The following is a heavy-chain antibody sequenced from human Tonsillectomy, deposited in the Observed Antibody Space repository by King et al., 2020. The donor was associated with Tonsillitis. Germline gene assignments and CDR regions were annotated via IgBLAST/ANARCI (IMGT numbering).Heavy chain of an antibody. J-gene: IGHJ5*02. CDR2: LNPNSGGT. V-gene: IGHV1-2*02. CDR3: ATSHDYSNSWFDP. D-gene: IGHD4-11*01. Sequence: VQLVQSGAEVKKPGASVKVSCKASGYIFTGYYMHWVRQAPGQGLEWMGWLNPNSGGTNYAQKFQGRVTMTRHTSISTAYLELNRLTSDDTAVYYCATSHDYSNSWFDPWGQGTLVTVSS. CDR1: GYIFTGYY.